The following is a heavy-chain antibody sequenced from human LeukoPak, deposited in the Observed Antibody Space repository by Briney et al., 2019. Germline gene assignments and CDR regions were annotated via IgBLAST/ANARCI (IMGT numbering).Heavy chain of an antibody. J-gene: IGHJ4*02. CDR3: ARDRVEMTTTSGLD. V-gene: IGHV3-11*04. CDR2: ISSSGSTI. D-gene: IGHD5-24*01. Sequence: GGSLRLSCAASGFTFSDYYMSWIRQAPGKGLEWVSYISSSGSTIYYADSLKGRFTISRDNARKSLYLQMNNLRAEDTAVYYCARDRVEMTTTSGLDWGQGTLVTVSS. CDR1: GFTFSDYY.